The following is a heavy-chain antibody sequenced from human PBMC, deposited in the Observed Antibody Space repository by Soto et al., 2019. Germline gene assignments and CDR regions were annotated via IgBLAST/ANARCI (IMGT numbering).Heavy chain of an antibody. D-gene: IGHD5-18*01. J-gene: IGHJ6*02. CDR3: ANLQLWLSNYYYYGMDV. V-gene: IGHV3-48*02. CDR2: ISSSSSTI. CDR1: GFTFSSYS. Sequence: GGSLRLSCAASGFTFSSYSMNWVRQAPGKGLEWVSYISSSSSTIYYADSVKGRFTISRDNAKNSLYLQMNSLRDEDTAVYYCANLQLWLSNYYYYGMDVWGQGTTVTVSS.